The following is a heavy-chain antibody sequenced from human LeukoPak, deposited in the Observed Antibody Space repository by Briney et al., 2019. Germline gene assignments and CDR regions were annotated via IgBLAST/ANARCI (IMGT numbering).Heavy chain of an antibody. J-gene: IGHJ6*02. D-gene: IGHD2-2*01. V-gene: IGHV3-49*04. CDR2: IRSKAYGGTT. Sequence: PGGSLRLSCTAYGFIFGDHAMSWVRQAPGKGLEWVGFIRSKAYGGTTEYAASVKGRFTISREDSKSIAYLQMNSLETEDTALYYCTRGPILLWMHNGMDVWGQGTTVTVSS. CDR1: GFIFGDHA. CDR3: TRGPILLWMHNGMDV.